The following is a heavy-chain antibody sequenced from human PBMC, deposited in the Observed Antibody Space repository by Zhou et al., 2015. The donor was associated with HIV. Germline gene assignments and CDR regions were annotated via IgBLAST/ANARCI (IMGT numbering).Heavy chain of an antibody. D-gene: IGHD3-10*01. CDR1: GGTFSSYA. CDR2: ISVYNGNT. Sequence: QVQLVQSGAEVKKPGSSVKVSCKASGGTFSSYAISWVRQAPGQGLEWMGWISVYNGNTNYAQKFQGRVTITADESTSTAYMELSSLRSEDTAVYYCARDRRGELAFDYWGQGTLVTVSS. V-gene: IGHV1-69*01. CDR3: ARDRRGELAFDY. J-gene: IGHJ4*02.